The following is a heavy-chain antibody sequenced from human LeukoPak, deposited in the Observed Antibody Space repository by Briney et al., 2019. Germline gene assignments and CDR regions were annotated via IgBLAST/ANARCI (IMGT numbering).Heavy chain of an antibody. Sequence: ASVKVSCKASGGTLSSYGISWVRQAPGQGLEWMGGIIFIFGTTHYAQKFQGRVTITRDESTSTAYMELSSLRSDDTAVYYCANTPWRYCSSTTCYTGYSDSWGQGTLVTVSS. CDR2: IIFIFGTT. D-gene: IGHD2-2*02. V-gene: IGHV1-69*05. J-gene: IGHJ4*02. CDR3: ANTPWRYCSSTTCYTGYSDS. CDR1: GGTLSSYG.